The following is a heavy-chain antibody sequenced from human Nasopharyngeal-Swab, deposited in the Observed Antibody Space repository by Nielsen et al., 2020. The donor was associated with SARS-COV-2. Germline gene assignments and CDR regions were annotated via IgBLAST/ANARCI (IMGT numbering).Heavy chain of an antibody. Sequence: GESLKISCVASGFTFSDFGMGWVRQAPGKGLEWISRISGSGSYADHADSVKGRFTISRDNSKNTLYLQMNSLRAEDTAVYYCARDTGSQMDVWGQGTTVTVSS. D-gene: IGHD1-14*01. CDR2: ISGSGSYA. CDR3: ARDTGSQMDV. V-gene: IGHV3-23*01. J-gene: IGHJ6*02. CDR1: GFTFSDFG.